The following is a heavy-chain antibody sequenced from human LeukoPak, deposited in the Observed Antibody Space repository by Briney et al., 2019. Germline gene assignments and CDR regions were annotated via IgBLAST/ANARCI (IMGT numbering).Heavy chain of an antibody. CDR2: ISAYNGNT. CDR1: GYTFTSYG. V-gene: IGHV1-18*01. Sequence: ASVKVSCKASGYTFTSYGISWVRQAPGQGLEWMGWISAYNGNTNYAQKLQGRVTMTTDTSTSTAYMELRSLRSDDTAAYYCARDLSDNWNAGKTGYWGQGTLVTVSS. J-gene: IGHJ4*02. CDR3: ARDLSDNWNAGKTGY. D-gene: IGHD1-20*01.